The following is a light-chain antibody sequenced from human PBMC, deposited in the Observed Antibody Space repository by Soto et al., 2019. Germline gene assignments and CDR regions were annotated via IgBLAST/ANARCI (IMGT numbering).Light chain of an antibody. J-gene: IGLJ2*01. Sequence: SYKLTQPPSVSVSPGQTATMTCSGDRLGGKYVCWYQQKPGQSPVLVIYDDNKRPSGIPERFSGSNSGNTATLTISGTQPMDEADYYCQAWDNSVIFGGGTKLTVL. CDR2: DDN. CDR1: RLGGKY. CDR3: QAWDNSVI. V-gene: IGLV3-1*01.